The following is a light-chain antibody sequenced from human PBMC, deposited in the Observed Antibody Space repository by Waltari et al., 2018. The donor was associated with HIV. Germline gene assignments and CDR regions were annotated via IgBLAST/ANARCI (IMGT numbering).Light chain of an antibody. Sequence: DIQIMQSPSSLSASIGARVTITCQTSQYINMYLNWYQQQPGKAPSIRIFAASTLHIGVPSRFSASASGTTFSLAISSLQPDDIATYYCQQTFTTPLTFGAGTKIEI. J-gene: IGKJ4*01. CDR3: QQTFTTPLT. CDR1: QYINMY. CDR2: AAS. V-gene: IGKV1-39*01.